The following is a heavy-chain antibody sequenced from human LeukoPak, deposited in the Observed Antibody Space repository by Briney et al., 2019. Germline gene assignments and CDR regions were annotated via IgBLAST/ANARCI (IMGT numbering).Heavy chain of an antibody. V-gene: IGHV4-59*08. CDR2: IFYTGGEI. CDR3: ARQPANTAASDI. Sequence: SETLPLTCSVSGGSMNSYYWSWIRQAPGKGLEWTGYIFYTGGEINYNRSLKSRLTISVDTSKNQFSLMLTSVTAADTAVYYCARQPANTAASDIWAPGTMVTVS. D-gene: IGHD5-18*01. CDR1: GGSMNSYY. J-gene: IGHJ3*02.